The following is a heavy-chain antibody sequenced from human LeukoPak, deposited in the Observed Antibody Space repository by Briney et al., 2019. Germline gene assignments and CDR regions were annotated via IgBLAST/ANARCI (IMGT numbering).Heavy chain of an antibody. D-gene: IGHD2-15*01. CDR3: ARFRKIGKAGYCSGGSCYSDFDY. V-gene: IGHV1-2*02. CDR2: INPNSGGT. Sequence: GASVKVSCKTSGYTFTGYYMHWVRQAPGQGLEWMGWINPNSGGTNYAQKFQGRVTMTRDTSISTAYMELSRLRSDDTAVYYCARFRKIGKAGYCSGGSCYSDFDYWGQGTLVTVSS. J-gene: IGHJ4*02. CDR1: GYTFTGYY.